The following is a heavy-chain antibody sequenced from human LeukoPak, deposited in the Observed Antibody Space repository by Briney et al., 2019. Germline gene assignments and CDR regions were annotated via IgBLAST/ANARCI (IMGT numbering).Heavy chain of an antibody. CDR1: GFTFNIYG. D-gene: IGHD4-11*01. Sequence: GRSLRLSCEASGFTFNIYGMHWVRQAPGQGLEWVALIWYDGSKLYYADSMKGRFTISRDNSKNTLFLQMNSLRVDDTAVYYCAREPSNYYYYGMDVWGQGTTVTVSS. V-gene: IGHV3-33*01. CDR2: IWYDGSKL. J-gene: IGHJ6*02. CDR3: AREPSNYYYYGMDV.